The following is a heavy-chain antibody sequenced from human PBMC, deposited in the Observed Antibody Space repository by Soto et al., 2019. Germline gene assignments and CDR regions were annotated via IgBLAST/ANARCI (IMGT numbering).Heavy chain of an antibody. Sequence: EVQLLESGGGLVQPGGSLRLSCAASGFPFSTYAMTWVRQAPGKGLEWVSAISGSGGSTYYAYSVMGRFTISRDKSKSTLFLQMTSLRAEDTAVYYCAKNWDTTFSSSSHWGQGALVTVSS. V-gene: IGHV3-23*01. J-gene: IGHJ4*02. CDR3: AKNWDTTFSSSSH. D-gene: IGHD6-6*01. CDR2: ISGSGGST. CDR1: GFPFSTYA.